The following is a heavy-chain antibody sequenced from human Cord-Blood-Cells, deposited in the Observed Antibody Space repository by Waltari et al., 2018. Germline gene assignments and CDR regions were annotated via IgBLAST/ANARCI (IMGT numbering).Heavy chain of an antibody. V-gene: IGHV3-23*01. J-gene: IGHJ4*02. CDR2: ISGSGGST. CDR1: GFPFSSYA. CDR3: AKEWGQGRYYFDY. D-gene: IGHD3-16*01. Sequence: EVQLLESGGGLVQPGGSLRLSCAASGFPFSSYAMNGVRQAPGKGLEWVSAISGSGGSTYYADSVKGRFTISRDNSKNTLYLQMNSLRAEDTAVYYCAKEWGQGRYYFDYWGQGTLVTVSS.